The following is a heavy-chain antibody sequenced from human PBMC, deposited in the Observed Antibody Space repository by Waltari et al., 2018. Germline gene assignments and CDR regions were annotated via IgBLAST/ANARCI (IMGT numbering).Heavy chain of an antibody. CDR2: IYYSGST. V-gene: IGHV4-39*01. J-gene: IGHJ3*02. CDR3: ARDYYDSSGTRSDAFDI. CDR1: GGSISSSSYY. Sequence: QLQLQESGPGLVKPSETLSLTCTVSGGSISSSSYYWGWIRQPPGKGLEWIGSIYYSGSTYYNPSLKIRFTISVDTSKNQFSLKLSSVTAADTAVYYCARDYYDSSGTRSDAFDIWGQGTMVTVSS. D-gene: IGHD3-22*01.